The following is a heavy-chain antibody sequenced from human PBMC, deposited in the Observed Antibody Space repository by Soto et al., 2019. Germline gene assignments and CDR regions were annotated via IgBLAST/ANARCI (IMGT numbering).Heavy chain of an antibody. V-gene: IGHV7-4-1*01. J-gene: IGHJ6*02. Sequence: ASVKVSCKASGYTFTSYAMNWVRQAPGQGLEWMGWINTNTGNPTYAQGFTGRFVFSLDTSVSTAYLQICSLKAEDTAVYYCAREGRDSSSWYESLKYYYYGMDVWGQGTKVTVSS. CDR1: GYTFTSYA. D-gene: IGHD6-13*01. CDR2: INTNTGNP. CDR3: AREGRDSSSWYESLKYYYYGMDV.